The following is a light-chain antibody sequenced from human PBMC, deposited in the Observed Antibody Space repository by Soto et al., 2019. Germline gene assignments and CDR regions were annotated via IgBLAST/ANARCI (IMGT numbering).Light chain of an antibody. Sequence: SVCASVWDRVTISCRASEDINSRLAWYQQKPGNAPKLLIYAAFILQSGVPSRFSGYGSGTDFTLSISSLQPEDFATYYCQQADSFPITFGQGTRLEI. CDR1: EDINSR. CDR3: QQADSFPIT. CDR2: AAF. J-gene: IGKJ5*01. V-gene: IGKV1-12*01.